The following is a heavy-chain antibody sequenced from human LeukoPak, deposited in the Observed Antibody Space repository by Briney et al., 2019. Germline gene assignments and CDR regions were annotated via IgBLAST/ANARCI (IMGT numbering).Heavy chain of an antibody. J-gene: IGHJ4*02. CDR3: ARDSPVRGRALDY. CDR2: IYYSGST. CDR1: GGSFSGYY. V-gene: IGHV4-59*01. Sequence: SETLSLTCAVYGGSFSGYYWSWIRQPPGKGLEWIGYIYYSGSTNYNPSLKSRVTISVDTSKNQFSLKLSSVTAADTAVYYCARDSPVRGRALDYWGQGTLVTVSS. D-gene: IGHD3-10*02.